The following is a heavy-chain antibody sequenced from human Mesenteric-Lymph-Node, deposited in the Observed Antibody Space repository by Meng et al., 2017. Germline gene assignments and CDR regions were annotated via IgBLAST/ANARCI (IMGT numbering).Heavy chain of an antibody. CDR2: INPNSGGT. V-gene: IGHV1-2*02. D-gene: IGHD1-26*01. CDR3: AREWVERGGSYSPFDY. J-gene: IGHJ4*02. CDR1: GGTFSTYA. Sequence: ASVKVSCKASGGTFSTYAISWVRQAPGQGLEWMGWINPNSGGTNYAQKFQGRVTMTRDTSISTAYMELSRLRSDDTAVYYCAREWVERGGSYSPFDYWGQGTLVTVSS.